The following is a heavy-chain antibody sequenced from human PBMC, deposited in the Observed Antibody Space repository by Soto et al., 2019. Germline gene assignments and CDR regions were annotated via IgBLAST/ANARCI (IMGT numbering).Heavy chain of an antibody. D-gene: IGHD5-18*01. CDR3: AGDGSTSWYSYDYHGMDV. V-gene: IGHV3-7*05. Sequence: EVQLVESGGGLVQPGGSLRLSCAASGFTFRTYWLSWVRQVPGKGLEWVANINLDGSEKNYVDSVQGRFTISRDNARNSLYLRMSSLRAEDTARYYCAGDGSTSWYSYDYHGMDVWGQGTRVTVSS. CDR1: GFTFRTYW. J-gene: IGHJ6*02. CDR2: INLDGSEK.